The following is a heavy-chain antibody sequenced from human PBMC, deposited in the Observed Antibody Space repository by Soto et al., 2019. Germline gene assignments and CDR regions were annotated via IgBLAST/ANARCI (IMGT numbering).Heavy chain of an antibody. Sequence: GGPMRLSYGNSGFTFSDYYMRWIRQAPGKGLEWVSYISSSGSTIYYADSVRGRFTISRDNAKNSLYLQMNSLKTEDTAVYYCVTPVHGSGRQPGWSAGFQHWGQCTLVTVSS. CDR1: GFTFSDYY. CDR2: ISSSGSTI. D-gene: IGHD3-10*01. J-gene: IGHJ1*01. CDR3: VTPVHGSGRQPGWSAGFQH. V-gene: IGHV3-11*01.